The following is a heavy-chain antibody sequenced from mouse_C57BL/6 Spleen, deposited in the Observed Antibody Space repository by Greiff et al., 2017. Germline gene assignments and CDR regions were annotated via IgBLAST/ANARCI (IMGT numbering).Heavy chain of an antibody. CDR1: GYTFTIYW. CDR3: ASGDYDYYYAMDY. V-gene: IGHV1-55*01. J-gene: IGHJ4*01. CDR2: IYPGSGST. D-gene: IGHD2-4*01. Sequence: QVQLQQPGAELVKPGASVKMSCKASGYTFTIYWITWVKQRPGQGLEWIGDIYPGSGSTNYNEKFKSKATLTVDTSSSTAYMQLSSLTSEDSAVYYCASGDYDYYYAMDYWGQGTSVTVSS.